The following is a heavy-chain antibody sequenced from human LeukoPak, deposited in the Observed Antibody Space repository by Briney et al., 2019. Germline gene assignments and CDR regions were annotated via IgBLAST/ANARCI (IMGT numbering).Heavy chain of an antibody. CDR3: ARDQWALTGDLYYGMDV. J-gene: IGHJ6*02. Sequence: GASVKVSCKASGGTFSSYGISWVRQAPGQGLEWMGWISAYNGNTNYAQKLQGRVTMTTDTSTSTAYMELRSLRSDDTAVYYCARDQWALTGDLYYGMDVWGQGTTVTVSS. V-gene: IGHV1-18*01. CDR1: GGTFSSYG. CDR2: ISAYNGNT. D-gene: IGHD7-27*01.